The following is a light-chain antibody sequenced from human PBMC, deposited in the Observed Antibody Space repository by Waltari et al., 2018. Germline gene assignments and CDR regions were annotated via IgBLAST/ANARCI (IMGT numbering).Light chain of an antibody. CDR2: GVS. J-gene: IGLJ2*01. V-gene: IGLV2-14*03. CDR1: SSDVGTYNY. Sequence: QSAPTQPPSVSGSPGQSVTISCTGTSSDVGTYNYVSWYQQHPGKAPKLMIYGVSNRPSWVSDRFSGSKSGNTASLTISGLQAEDEADYYCCSYTTSSTWVFGGGTRLTVL. CDR3: CSYTTSSTWV.